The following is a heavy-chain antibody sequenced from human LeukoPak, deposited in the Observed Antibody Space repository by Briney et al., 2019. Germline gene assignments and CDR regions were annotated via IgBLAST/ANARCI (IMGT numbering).Heavy chain of an antibody. D-gene: IGHD6-13*01. CDR1: GFTFDDYA. Sequence: PGGSLRLSCVASGFTFDDYAMHWVRQAPGKGLEWVSGISWNSGSIGYADSVKGRFTISRDNAKNSLYLQMNSLRAEDTALYYCAKDLRSSWYPSNAFDIWGQGTMVTVSS. CDR2: ISWNSGSI. CDR3: AKDLRSSWYPSNAFDI. J-gene: IGHJ3*02. V-gene: IGHV3-9*01.